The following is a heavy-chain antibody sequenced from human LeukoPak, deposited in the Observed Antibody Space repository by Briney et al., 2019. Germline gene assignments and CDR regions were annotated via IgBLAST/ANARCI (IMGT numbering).Heavy chain of an antibody. CDR1: GFTFRRHV. D-gene: IGHD1-14*01. CDR2: IWHDGSNN. J-gene: IGHJ4*02. Sequence: GGSLRLSCAASGFTFRRHVMHWVRQAPGKGLEWVAIIWHDGSNNYYADSVKGRFTISRDNAKNSLYLQMNSLRAEDTAVYYCARVGSPEYYFDYWGQGTLVTVSS. V-gene: IGHV3-33*01. CDR3: ARVGSPEYYFDY.